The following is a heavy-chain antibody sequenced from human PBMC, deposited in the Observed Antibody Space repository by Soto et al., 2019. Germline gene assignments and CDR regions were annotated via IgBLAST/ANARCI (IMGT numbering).Heavy chain of an antibody. J-gene: IGHJ4*02. D-gene: IGHD2-2*02. CDR2: ISGSGGST. CDR1: GFTFSSYA. Sequence: GGSLRLSCAASGFTFSSYAMSWVRQAPGKGLEWVSAISGSGGSTYYADSVKGRFTISRDNSKNTLYLQMNSLRAEDTAVYYCAKDGAVVPAAISTVGEDDYWGQGTLVTVSS. CDR3: AKDGAVVPAAISTVGEDDY. V-gene: IGHV3-23*01.